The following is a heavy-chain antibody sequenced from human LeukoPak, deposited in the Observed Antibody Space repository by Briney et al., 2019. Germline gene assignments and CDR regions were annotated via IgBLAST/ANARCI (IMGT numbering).Heavy chain of an antibody. CDR3: ARGPLYYYGTDV. CDR2: INHSGST. J-gene: IGHJ6*02. V-gene: IGHV4-34*01. Sequence: SETLSLTCAVYGGSFSGYYWSWIRQPPGKGLEWIGEINHSGSTNYNPSLKSRVTISVDTSKNQFSLKLSSVTAADTAVYYCARGPLYYYGTDVWGQGTTVTVSS. CDR1: GGSFSGYY.